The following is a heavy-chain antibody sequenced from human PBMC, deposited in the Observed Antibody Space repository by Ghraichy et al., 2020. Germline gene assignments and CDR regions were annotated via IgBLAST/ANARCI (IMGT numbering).Heavy chain of an antibody. J-gene: IGHJ4*02. V-gene: IGHV3-7*01. Sequence: GGSLRLSCAASGFIFSGYWMTWVRQAPGKGPEWVANIKKDGSETYSVDSVKGRFPISRDNAKNSLSLQMNSLRAEDTAVYYCARELGGGWYFDYWGQGALVTVSS. CDR1: GFIFSGYW. D-gene: IGHD6-19*01. CDR2: IKKDGSET. CDR3: ARELGGGWYFDY.